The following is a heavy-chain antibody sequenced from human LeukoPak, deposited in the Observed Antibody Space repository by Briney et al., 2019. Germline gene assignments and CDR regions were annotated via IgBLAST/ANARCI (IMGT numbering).Heavy chain of an antibody. CDR3: AKGGSSSPRSTFDY. CDR2: INGDGSTT. CDR1: GFTFSSYW. J-gene: IGHJ4*02. V-gene: IGHV3-74*01. Sequence: GGSLRLSCAASGFTFSSYWMRWVRQAPGKGLVWVSHINGDGSTTSYADSVKGRFTISRDNAKNTVYLQMNSLRAEDTAVYYCAKGGSSSPRSTFDYWGQGTLLTVSS. D-gene: IGHD6-13*01.